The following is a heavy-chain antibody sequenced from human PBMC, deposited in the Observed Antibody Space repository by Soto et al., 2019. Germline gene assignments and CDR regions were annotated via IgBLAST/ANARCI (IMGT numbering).Heavy chain of an antibody. Sequence: SETLSLTCTFSGGSISSGGYYWNLIRQHPGKGPEWIGYFYYSGSTYYNPSLKSRVTISVDTSKNQFSLKLSSVTAADTAVYYCARSVFPWGQGTLVTVSS. CDR2: FYYSGST. J-gene: IGHJ5*02. V-gene: IGHV4-31*03. CDR1: GGSISSGGYY. CDR3: ARSVFP.